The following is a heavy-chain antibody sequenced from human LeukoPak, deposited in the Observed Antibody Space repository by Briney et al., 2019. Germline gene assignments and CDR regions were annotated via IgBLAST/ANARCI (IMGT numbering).Heavy chain of an antibody. Sequence: GGSLRLSCAASGFTFRNAWMTWVRQAPGRGREGVGRIERTADGGTTDYAAPVRGRITISRDDSKNTLYLQMNSLKTEDTAVYYCTTGVYYYYATDVWGQGTTVTVSS. D-gene: IGHD2-8*01. CDR1: GFTFRNAW. CDR2: IERTADGGTT. J-gene: IGHJ6*02. CDR3: TTGVYYYYATDV. V-gene: IGHV3-15*04.